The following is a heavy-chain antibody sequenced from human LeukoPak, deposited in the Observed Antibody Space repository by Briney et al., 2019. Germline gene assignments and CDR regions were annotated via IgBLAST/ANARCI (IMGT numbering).Heavy chain of an antibody. D-gene: IGHD3-22*01. CDR2: INHSGST. Sequence: PSETLSLTCAVYGGSFSGYYWSWIRQPPGKGLEWIGEINHSGSTNYNPSLKSRVTISVDTSKNQFSLKLSSVTAADTAVYYCARVPAAYDSSGYAAFDYWGQGTLVTVSS. CDR1: GGSFSGYY. CDR3: ARVPAAYDSSGYAAFDY. V-gene: IGHV4-34*01. J-gene: IGHJ4*02.